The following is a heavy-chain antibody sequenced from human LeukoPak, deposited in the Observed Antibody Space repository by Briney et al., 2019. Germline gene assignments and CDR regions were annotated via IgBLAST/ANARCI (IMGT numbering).Heavy chain of an antibody. J-gene: IGHJ3*02. Sequence: GGSLRLSCAASGFTFSSYSMNWVRQAPGKGLEWVSSISSSSSYIYYADSVKGQFTISRDNAKNSLYLQMNSLRAEDTAVYYCAREGQQLVPDAFDIWGQGTMVTVSS. CDR1: GFTFSSYS. D-gene: IGHD6-13*01. V-gene: IGHV3-21*01. CDR2: ISSSSSYI. CDR3: AREGQQLVPDAFDI.